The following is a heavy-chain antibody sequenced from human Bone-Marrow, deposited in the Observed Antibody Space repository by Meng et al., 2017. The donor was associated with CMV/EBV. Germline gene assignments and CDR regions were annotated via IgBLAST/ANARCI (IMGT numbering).Heavy chain of an antibody. V-gene: IGHV4-39*07. CDR3: ARWSYRYCSSTSCYPGGFDP. CDR2: IYYSGST. J-gene: IGHJ5*02. D-gene: IGHD2-2*01. CDR1: GGSISSSSYY. Sequence: GSLRLSCTVSGGSISSSSYYWGWIRQPPGKGLEWIGSIYYSGSTYYNPSLKSRVTISVDTSKNQFSLKLSSVTAADTAVYYCARWSYRYCSSTSCYPGGFDPWGQGTRVTVSS.